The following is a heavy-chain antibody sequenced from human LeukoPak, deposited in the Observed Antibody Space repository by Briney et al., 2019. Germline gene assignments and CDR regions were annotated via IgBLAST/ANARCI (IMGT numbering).Heavy chain of an antibody. CDR2: IYYSGST. V-gene: IGHV4-59*01. Sequence: NPSETLSLTCTVSGGSISSYYWSWIRQPPGKGLEWIGYIYYSGSTNYNPSLKSRVTISVDTSKNQFSLKLSSVTAADTAVYYCARNSYSSSWYGADVFDYWGQGTLVTVSS. D-gene: IGHD6-13*01. J-gene: IGHJ4*02. CDR1: GGSISSYY. CDR3: ARNSYSSSWYGADVFDY.